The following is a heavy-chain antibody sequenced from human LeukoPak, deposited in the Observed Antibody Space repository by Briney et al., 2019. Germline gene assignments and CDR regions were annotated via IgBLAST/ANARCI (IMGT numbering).Heavy chain of an antibody. J-gene: IGHJ4*02. CDR1: GYTFTSYG. D-gene: IGHD5/OR15-5a*01. Sequence: ASVKVSCKASGYTFTSYGISLVRQAPGQGLEWMGLISAYNGNTNYAQKLPGRVTMTTDTSTSTAYMDLRSLRSDDTAVYYCARGFDGLRLKGQYFDYWGQGTLVTVSS. V-gene: IGHV1-18*01. CDR2: ISAYNGNT. CDR3: ARGFDGLRLKGQYFDY.